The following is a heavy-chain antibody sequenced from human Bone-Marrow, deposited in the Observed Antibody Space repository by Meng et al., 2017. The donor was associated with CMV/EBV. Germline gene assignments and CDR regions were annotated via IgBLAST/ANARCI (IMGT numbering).Heavy chain of an antibody. CDR1: GGTFSSYA. V-gene: IGHV1-69*05. CDR3: ARDRIDWELNYGMNV. Sequence: SVKVSCKASGGTFSSYAISWVRQAPGQGLEWMGGIIPIFGTANYAQKFQGRVTITTDESTSTAYMELSSLRSDDTAVYYCARDRIDWELNYGMNVWGQGTTVTVSS. CDR2: IIPIFGTA. J-gene: IGHJ6*02. D-gene: IGHD1-26*01.